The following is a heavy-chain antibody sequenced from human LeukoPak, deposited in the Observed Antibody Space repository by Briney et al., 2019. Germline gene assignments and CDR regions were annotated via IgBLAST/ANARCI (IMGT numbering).Heavy chain of an antibody. D-gene: IGHD3-3*01. CDR3: ARASITIFGVVINYFDY. V-gene: IGHV3-21*05. Sequence: GGSLRLSCAASGFTFSSYSMNWVRQAPGKGLEWVSYISSSSSYIYYADSVKGRFTISRDNAKNSLYLQMNSLRAEDTAVYYCARASITIFGVVINYFDYWGQGTLVTVSS. CDR2: ISSSSSYI. CDR1: GFTFSSYS. J-gene: IGHJ4*02.